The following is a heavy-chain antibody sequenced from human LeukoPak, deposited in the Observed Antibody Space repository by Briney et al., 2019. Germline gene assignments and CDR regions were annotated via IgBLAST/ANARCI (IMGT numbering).Heavy chain of an antibody. V-gene: IGHV3-21*01. Sequence: GGSLRLSCAASGFTFSSYSMNWVRQAPGKGLEWVSSISSSSSSYIYYADSVKGRFTISRDNAKNSLYLQMNSLRAEDTAVYYCARDGDIVVVVAANAFDIWGQGTMVTVSS. D-gene: IGHD2-15*01. CDR1: GFTFSSYS. CDR2: ISSSSSSYI. CDR3: ARDGDIVVVVAANAFDI. J-gene: IGHJ3*02.